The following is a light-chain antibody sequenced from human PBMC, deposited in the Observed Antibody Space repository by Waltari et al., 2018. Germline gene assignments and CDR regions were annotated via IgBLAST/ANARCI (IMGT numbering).Light chain of an antibody. CDR2: GAS. CDR1: QSVSRSY. CDR3: QQYGSSSYT. Sequence: EIVLTQSPGTLSLSPGERATLSCRASQSVSRSYLAWYQQKPVQAPRLRIYGASSRDTGIPDRFSGSGSGTDFTLTISRLEPEDFAVYYCQQYGSSSYTFGQGTKLEIK. V-gene: IGKV3-20*01. J-gene: IGKJ2*01.